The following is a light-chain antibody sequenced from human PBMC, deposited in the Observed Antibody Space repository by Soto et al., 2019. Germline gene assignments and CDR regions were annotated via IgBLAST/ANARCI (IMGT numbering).Light chain of an antibody. CDR2: AAS. V-gene: IGKV1-9*01. CDR3: QQLKTYPYT. J-gene: IGKJ2*01. Sequence: DIQLTQSPSFLYASVGDRVIITCRASQGITTYLAWYQQRPGKAPKLLIYAASTLEGGVPSRFSGSLSGTEFTLTISGLQPEDFATYYCQQLKTYPYTFGQGTKLEI. CDR1: QGITTY.